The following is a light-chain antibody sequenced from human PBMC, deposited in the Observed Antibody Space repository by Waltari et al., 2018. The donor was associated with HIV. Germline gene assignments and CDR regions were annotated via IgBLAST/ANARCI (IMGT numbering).Light chain of an antibody. CDR2: DAS. J-gene: IGKJ4*01. CDR3: QQYGDTPLT. V-gene: IGKV3-20*01. Sequence: EIVLTQSPGTLSLSPGDRATLSCRASQHVGSRRLAWYQRKLGQAPRLLIYDASTRATGIPDRFSGSESGTDFTLTINRLEPEDFAVYFCQQYGDTPLTFGGGTKVEIK. CDR1: QHVGSRR.